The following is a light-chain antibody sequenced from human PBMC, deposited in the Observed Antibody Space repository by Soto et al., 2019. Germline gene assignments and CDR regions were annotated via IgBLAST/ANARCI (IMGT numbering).Light chain of an antibody. CDR3: QQYDNLPFT. V-gene: IGKV1-33*01. CDR2: DAS. Sequence: DIQMTQSPSSLSASIGDRVTITCQASQDISNSLNWYQQRPGKVPELLIYDASNLETGVPSRFSGGGSGTDFTFTISSLQPEDIATYYCQQYDNLPFTFGPGTKVDIK. J-gene: IGKJ3*01. CDR1: QDISNS.